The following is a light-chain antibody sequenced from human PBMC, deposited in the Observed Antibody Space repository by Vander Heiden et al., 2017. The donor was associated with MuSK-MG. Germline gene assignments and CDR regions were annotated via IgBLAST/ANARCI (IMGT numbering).Light chain of an antibody. J-gene: IGKJ2*01. CDR1: QDISNY. CDR3: LQDDNLPHT. CDR2: DAS. Sequence: DIQMTQSPSSLSASVGDRVTITCQASQDISNYLNWYQQKPGKAPKLLIYDASNLETGVPSRFSGSGSGTDFTFTISSLPPEDIATYYCLQDDNLPHTFGEGTKMEIK. V-gene: IGKV1-33*01.